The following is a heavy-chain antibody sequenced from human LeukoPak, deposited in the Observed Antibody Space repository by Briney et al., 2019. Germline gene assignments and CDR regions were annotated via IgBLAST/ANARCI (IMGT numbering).Heavy chain of an antibody. CDR1: GYTFSSYG. CDR3: ARENFPTIRGYCTGGSCALDF. V-gene: IGHV1-18*01. Sequence: ASVKVTCKASGYTFSSYGISWVRQAPGQGLEWMGWISGYNGNANYAQKLQGRVTMTTDTSTSTAYMELRSLRSDDTAVYYCARENFPTIRGYCTGGSCALDFWGQGTPVTVSS. J-gene: IGHJ4*02. D-gene: IGHD2-15*01. CDR2: ISGYNGNA.